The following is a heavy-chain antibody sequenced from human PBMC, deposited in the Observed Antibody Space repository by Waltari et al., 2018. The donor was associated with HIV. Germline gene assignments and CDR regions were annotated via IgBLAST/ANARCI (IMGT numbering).Heavy chain of an antibody. D-gene: IGHD3-22*01. J-gene: IGHJ6*02. CDR3: ARNSSAKGNRYFYYGLDV. V-gene: IGHV1-8*02. CDR1: GYTFINFD. CDR2: MNPNSGNT. Sequence: QVYLVQSGPEVKRPGASVKISCKAYGYTFINFDVNWVRPAAGQGPEWLGWMNPNSGNTASPSIVEERVTMTTDVSTATAYMEMSGLTPEDTAIYYCARNSSAKGNRYFYYGLDVWGQGTPVTV.